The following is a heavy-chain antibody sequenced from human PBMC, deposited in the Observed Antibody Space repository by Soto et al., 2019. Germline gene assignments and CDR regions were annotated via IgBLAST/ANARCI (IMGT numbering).Heavy chain of an antibody. D-gene: IGHD3-10*01. J-gene: IGHJ6*02. V-gene: IGHV4-34*01. Sequence: SETLSLTFAIYGGSFSDCYWSSIRQPPGKGLEWIGEINHSRSTNYNSSLKSRVTISVDTSKNQFFLKLSSVTAADTAVYYCARVWFGEMDYYGMDVWGQGTTVT. CDR1: GGSFSDCY. CDR3: ARVWFGEMDYYGMDV. CDR2: INHSRST.